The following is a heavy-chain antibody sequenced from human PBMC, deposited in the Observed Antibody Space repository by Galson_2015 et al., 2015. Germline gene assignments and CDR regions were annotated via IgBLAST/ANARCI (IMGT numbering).Heavy chain of an antibody. CDR2: IYYSGST. CDR1: GGSISSSSYY. Sequence: LSLTCTVSGGSISSSSYYWGWIRQPPGKGLEWIGSIYYSGSTYYNPSLKSRVTISVDTSKNQFSLKLSSVTAADTAVYYCARHPIVATISGIDYWGQGTLVTVSS. CDR3: ARHPIVATISGIDY. J-gene: IGHJ4*02. D-gene: IGHD5-12*01. V-gene: IGHV4-39*01.